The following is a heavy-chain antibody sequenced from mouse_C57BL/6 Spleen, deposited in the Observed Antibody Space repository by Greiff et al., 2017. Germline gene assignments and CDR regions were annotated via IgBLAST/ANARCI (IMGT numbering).Heavy chain of an antibody. CDR3: AREGPYYYGSSLWYFDV. Sequence: EVQLQQSGPELVKPGASVKISCKASGYSFTGSYMHWVKQSHGNILDWIGYIYPYNGVSSYNQKFKGKDTLTVDKSSSTAYMELRSLTSEDSAVYYCAREGPYYYGSSLWYFDVWGTGTTVTVSS. V-gene: IGHV1-31*01. CDR2: IYPYNGVS. J-gene: IGHJ1*03. D-gene: IGHD1-1*01. CDR1: GYSFTGSY.